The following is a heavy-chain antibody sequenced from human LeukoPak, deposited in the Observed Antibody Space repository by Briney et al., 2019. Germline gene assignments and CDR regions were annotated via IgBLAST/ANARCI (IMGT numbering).Heavy chain of an antibody. CDR3: ASYYDILTGRGVYFDY. CDR1: GFTFSSYA. J-gene: IGHJ4*02. Sequence: GGSLRLSCAASGFTFSSYAMSWVRQAPGKGLEWVSAISGSGNTTYYADSVKGRFTISRDNSKNTLYLQMNSLRAEDTAIYYCASYYDILTGRGVYFDYWGQGTLVTVSS. D-gene: IGHD3-9*01. V-gene: IGHV3-23*01. CDR2: ISGSGNTT.